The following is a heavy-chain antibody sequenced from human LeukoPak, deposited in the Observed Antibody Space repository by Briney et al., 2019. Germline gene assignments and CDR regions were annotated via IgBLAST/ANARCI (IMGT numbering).Heavy chain of an antibody. CDR1: GGSFSGYY. D-gene: IGHD4-11*01. CDR3: ASSQYSNLDY. V-gene: IGHV4-34*01. CDR2: INHSGST. Sequence: SETLSLTCAVYGGSFSGYYWSWIRQPPGKGLEWIGEINHSGSTNYNPSLKSRVTISVDTSKNQFSLKLSSVTAADTAVYYCASSQYSNLDYWGQGTLVTVSS. J-gene: IGHJ4*02.